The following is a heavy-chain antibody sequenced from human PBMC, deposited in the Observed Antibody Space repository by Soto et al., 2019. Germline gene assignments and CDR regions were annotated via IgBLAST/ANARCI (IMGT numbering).Heavy chain of an antibody. CDR1: GGNFSSYA. V-gene: IGHV1-69*01. CDR3: ARSQGSSTSLESYYYYYYGMDF. Sequence: QVQLVQSGAEVKKPGSSVKVSCKASGGNFSSYAISWVRQAHGQGLEWMGGIIPISGTANYEQKLQGRVTITADESTSTAYMELRSLRAEDTAVYYCARSQGSSTSLESYYYYYYGMDFGGQGTRVNVAS. D-gene: IGHD2-2*01. J-gene: IGHJ6*02. CDR2: IIPISGTA.